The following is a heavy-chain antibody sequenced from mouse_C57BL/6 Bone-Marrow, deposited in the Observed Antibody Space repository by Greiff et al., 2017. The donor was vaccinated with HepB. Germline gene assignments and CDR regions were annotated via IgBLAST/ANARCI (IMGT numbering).Heavy chain of an antibody. V-gene: IGHV1-50*01. CDR3: ARTGTYGY. CDR2: IDPSDSYT. J-gene: IGHJ2*01. D-gene: IGHD4-1*01. Sequence: QVQLKQPGAELVKPGASVKLSCKASGYTFTSYWMQWVKQRPGQGLEWIGEIDPSDSYTNYNQKFKGKATLTVDTSSSTAYMQLSSLTSEDSAVYYCARTGTYGYWGQGTTLTVSS. CDR1: GYTFTSYW.